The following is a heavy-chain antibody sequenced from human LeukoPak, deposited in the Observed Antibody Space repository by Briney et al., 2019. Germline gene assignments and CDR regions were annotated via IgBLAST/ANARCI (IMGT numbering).Heavy chain of an antibody. Sequence: SETLSLTCSVSDGSISSDYWAWIRQPPGKGLEWIGYMYYTGSTNYNPSLKSRVTISLATSKNQFSLKLSSVTAADTAVYYCARVSVVYGMDVWGQGTTVTVSS. CDR1: DGSISSDY. CDR2: MYYTGST. CDR3: ARVSVVYGMDV. J-gene: IGHJ6*02. V-gene: IGHV4-59*01.